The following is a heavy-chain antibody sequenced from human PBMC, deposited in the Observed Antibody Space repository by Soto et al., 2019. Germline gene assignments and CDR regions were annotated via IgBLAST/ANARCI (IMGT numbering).Heavy chain of an antibody. D-gene: IGHD6-25*01. Sequence: EVQLVESGGGLVKPGGSLRLSCAVSDFTFNDAWMNWVRQAPGKGLEWVGRIKSQTHGGTTDYAAPVKGRFTISRDDSKNILYLKMNSLKIEDTAVYYCATAAGYWESAPLDYWGQGTLVTVSS. V-gene: IGHV3-15*07. CDR1: DFTFNDAW. CDR3: ATAAGYWESAPLDY. CDR2: IKSQTHGGTT. J-gene: IGHJ4*02.